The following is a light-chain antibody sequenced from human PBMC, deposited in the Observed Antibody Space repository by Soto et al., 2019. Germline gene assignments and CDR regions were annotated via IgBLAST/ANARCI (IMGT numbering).Light chain of an antibody. CDR2: AAS. CDR3: QQLNSYWGIT. Sequence: DSQLTQSPSFLAASVGDRVTSTCRASQGISRYLAWYQQKPGKAPKHLIYAASNLQSGVPSRFSGSGYGTEVTLTSSSLTLADCGTYDCQQLNSYWGITVGRGTKVDIK. V-gene: IGKV1-9*01. J-gene: IGKJ3*01. CDR1: QGISRY.